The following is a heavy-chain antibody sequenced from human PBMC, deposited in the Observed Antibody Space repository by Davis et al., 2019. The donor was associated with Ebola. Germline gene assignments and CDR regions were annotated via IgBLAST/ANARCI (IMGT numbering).Heavy chain of an antibody. CDR1: KFTLSSYW. J-gene: IGHJ5*01. CDR3: ARDPLIIGDATTDS. CDR2: IENDGSKK. D-gene: IGHD2/OR15-2a*01. V-gene: IGHV3-7*01. Sequence: GESLKISCAASKFTLSSYWMSWVPQAPGKVLEWVATIENDGSKKYYMDSVKGRFTISRDNAKNSLFLQMNSLRADDTAVYYCARDPLIIGDATTDSWGQGTLVTVSS.